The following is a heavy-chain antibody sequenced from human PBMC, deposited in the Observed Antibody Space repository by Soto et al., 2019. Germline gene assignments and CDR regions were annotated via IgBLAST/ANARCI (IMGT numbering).Heavy chain of an antibody. D-gene: IGHD2-15*01. CDR2: IYHTVNT. J-gene: IGHJ3*02. CDR3: ARLQYTVVTALDI. V-gene: IGHV4-59*11. CDR1: GVSIGSHF. Sequence: QVQLQESGPRLVKPSETLSLTCSVSGVSIGSHFWSWIRQAPGKGPELVGYIYHTVNTNYNPALKSRVTISMVTSENQLSLQLSSVTAADTAVYYCARLQYTVVTALDIWGQGTMVTVSS.